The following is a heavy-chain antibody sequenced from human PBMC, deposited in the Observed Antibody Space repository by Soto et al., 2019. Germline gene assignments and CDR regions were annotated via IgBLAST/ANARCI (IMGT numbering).Heavy chain of an antibody. J-gene: IGHJ4*02. D-gene: IGHD3-10*01. CDR2: ISGSGGST. V-gene: IGHV3-23*01. Sequence: EVQLLESGGGLVQPGGSLRLSCAASGFTFSSYAMSWVRQAPGKGLEWVSAISGSGGSTYYADSVKGRFTISRDNSKNTLYLQMNSMRAEDTAVYYCAPKPPVVRGRDYWGQGTLVTVSS. CDR1: GFTFSSYA. CDR3: APKPPVVRGRDY.